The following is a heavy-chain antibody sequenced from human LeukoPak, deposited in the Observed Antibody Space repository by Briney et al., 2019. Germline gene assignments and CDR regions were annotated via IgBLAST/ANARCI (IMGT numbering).Heavy chain of an antibody. CDR3: AKYVTAEGPPYALDV. CDR1: GFTFSSYG. V-gene: IGHV3-30*18. D-gene: IGHD1-14*01. J-gene: IGHJ6*02. CDR2: ISHDGSNQ. Sequence: GGSLRLSCAASGFTFSSYGIHWVRQAPGKGLEWVAAISHDGSNQYYADSVKGRFTISRDNSKNTLYLQMNSLRAEDTAVYYCAKYVTAEGPPYALDVWGQGTTVTVSS.